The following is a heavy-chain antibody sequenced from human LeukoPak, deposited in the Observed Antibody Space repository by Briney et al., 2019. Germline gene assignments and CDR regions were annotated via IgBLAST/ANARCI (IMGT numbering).Heavy chain of an antibody. Sequence: ASVKVSCKASGYTFTDYYIHWVRQAPGQGLEWLGWINPNSGVTNYAQKFQGWVTMTRDTSISTAYMELSGLRSDDTAVYYCARVSLIYGSGSYYQSPLAYWGQGTLVTVSS. D-gene: IGHD3-10*01. J-gene: IGHJ4*02. V-gene: IGHV1-2*04. CDR2: INPNSGVT. CDR1: GYTFTDYY. CDR3: ARVSLIYGSGSYYQSPLAY.